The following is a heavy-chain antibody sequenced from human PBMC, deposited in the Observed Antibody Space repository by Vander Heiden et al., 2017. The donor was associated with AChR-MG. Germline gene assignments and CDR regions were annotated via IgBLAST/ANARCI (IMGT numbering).Heavy chain of an antibody. CDR2: ISHSGSN. Sequence: QVQLQQWGAGLLKPSETLSLTCAVYGVSFSGYYWSGVGRPPGKGLEWNGEISHSGSNNDNQSLKSRVTISVDTSKKQFSLKLSSVTAAEKSVYYCARDGGYYYDSSGYYIYDYWGQGTLVTVSS. D-gene: IGHD3-22*01. CDR3: ARDGGYYYDSSGYYIYDY. J-gene: IGHJ4*02. V-gene: IGHV4-34*01. CDR1: GVSFSGYY.